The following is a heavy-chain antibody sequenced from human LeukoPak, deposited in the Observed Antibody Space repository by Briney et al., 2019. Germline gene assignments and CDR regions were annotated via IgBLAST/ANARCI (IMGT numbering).Heavy chain of an antibody. V-gene: IGHV3-48*01. CDR1: GFTFSSYS. D-gene: IGHD2-15*01. CDR3: AKEGEVVNYYYYYMDV. Sequence: GGSLRLSCAASGFTFSSYSMNWARQAPGKGLEWVSKISSSSSTIYYADSVKGRFTISRDTSKNTLYLQMNSLRAEDTAVYYCAKEGEVVNYYYYYMDVWGKGTTVTVSS. J-gene: IGHJ6*03. CDR2: ISSSSSTI.